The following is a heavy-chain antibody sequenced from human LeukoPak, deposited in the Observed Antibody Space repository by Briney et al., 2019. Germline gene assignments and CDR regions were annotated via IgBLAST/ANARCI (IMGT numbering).Heavy chain of an antibody. CDR1: GYTLTELS. CDR3: ATIMITFGGVMN. D-gene: IGHD3-16*01. V-gene: IGHV1-24*01. J-gene: IGHJ4*02. CDR2: FDPEDGET. Sequence: ASVKVSCKVSGYTLTELSMHWVRQAPGKGLEWMGGFDPEDGETIYAQKFQGRVTMTEDTSTDTAYMELSSLRSEDTAVYYCATIMITFGGVMNWGQGTLVTVSS.